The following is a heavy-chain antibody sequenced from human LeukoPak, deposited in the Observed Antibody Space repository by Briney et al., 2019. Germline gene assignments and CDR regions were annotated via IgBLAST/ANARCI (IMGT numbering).Heavy chain of an antibody. Sequence: PSETLSLTCAVYGGSFSGYYWTWIRQPPGKGLEWIGEINHSGSTNYNPSLKSRVTISVDTSKNHFSLKLSSVTAADTAVYYCAGSSGYPYWGQGTLVTVSS. D-gene: IGHD3-22*01. J-gene: IGHJ4*02. V-gene: IGHV4-34*01. CDR3: AGSSGYPY. CDR1: GGSFSGYY. CDR2: INHSGST.